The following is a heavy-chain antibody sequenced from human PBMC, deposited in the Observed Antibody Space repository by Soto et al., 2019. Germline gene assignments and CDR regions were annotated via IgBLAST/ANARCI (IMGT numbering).Heavy chain of an antibody. J-gene: IGHJ6*02. CDR3: ARRNGDYPTISYYYYGLDV. D-gene: IGHD4-17*01. V-gene: IGHV5-51*01. CDR1: GYNFATYW. Sequence: PGESLKISCKGSGYNFATYWIGWVRQMPGKGLEWMGIIYPGDSDTRYSPSFQGQVAISADTSSRTVHLQWSSLKASDTAMYYCARRNGDYPTISYYYYGLDVWGQGTTVTVSS. CDR2: IYPGDSDT.